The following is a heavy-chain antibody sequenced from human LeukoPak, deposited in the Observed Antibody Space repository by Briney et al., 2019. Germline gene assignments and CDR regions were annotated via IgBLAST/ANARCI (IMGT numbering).Heavy chain of an antibody. CDR1: GGSIGNCY. Sequence: SETLSLTCTASGGSIGNCYWNWIRQPPGKGPEWIGYIYYSGSTNYSPSLKSRVSISVDTSRIQFSLRLDSVTATDTAVYYCTAGFSSYYFNYWGQGTLVTVSS. CDR3: TAGFSSYYFNY. J-gene: IGHJ4*02. D-gene: IGHD2-21*02. V-gene: IGHV4-59*08. CDR2: IYYSGST.